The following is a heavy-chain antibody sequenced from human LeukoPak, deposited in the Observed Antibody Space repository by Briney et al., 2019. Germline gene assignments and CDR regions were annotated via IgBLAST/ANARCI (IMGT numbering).Heavy chain of an antibody. D-gene: IGHD3-9*01. Sequence: SETLSLTCTVSGGSINNFYWSWIPQPPGKGLEWVGHIYYSGSTNYNPSLKSRVTISVDPSKNQFYLRLSSVTAADTAVYYCARRGIRLVMDYWRQGTLVTVSS. CDR2: IYYSGST. J-gene: IGHJ4*02. CDR1: GGSINNFY. V-gene: IGHV4-59*01. CDR3: ARRGIRLVMDY.